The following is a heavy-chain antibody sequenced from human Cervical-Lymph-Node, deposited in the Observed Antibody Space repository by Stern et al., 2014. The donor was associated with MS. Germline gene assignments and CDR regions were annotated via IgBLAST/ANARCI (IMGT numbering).Heavy chain of an antibody. CDR2: MTGSGGST. Sequence: EVQLVESGGGLVQPGGSVRLSCAASGFTFSSYAMSWVRQAAGKGLEWVSAMTGSGGSTYYADSVKGRFTISRDNSKNSLYLEMNSLRVEDTAVYYCAREKGACSGDDCDVTFDSWGQGTLVTVSS. CDR1: GFTFSSYA. V-gene: IGHV3-23*04. J-gene: IGHJ4*02. CDR3: AREKGACSGDDCDVTFDS. D-gene: IGHD2-21*02.